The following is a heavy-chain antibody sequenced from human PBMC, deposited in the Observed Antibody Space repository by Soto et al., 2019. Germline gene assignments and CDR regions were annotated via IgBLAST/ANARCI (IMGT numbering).Heavy chain of an antibody. V-gene: IGHV4-39*01. Sequence: SETLSLTCTVSGGSISSSSYYWGWIRQPPGKGLEWIGSIYYSGSTYYNPSLKSRVTISVDTSKSQFSLKLSSVTAADTAVYYCATGITMVRGVIILYFDYWGQGTLVTVSS. CDR3: ATGITMVRGVIILYFDY. J-gene: IGHJ4*02. D-gene: IGHD3-10*01. CDR1: GGSISSSSYY. CDR2: IYYSGST.